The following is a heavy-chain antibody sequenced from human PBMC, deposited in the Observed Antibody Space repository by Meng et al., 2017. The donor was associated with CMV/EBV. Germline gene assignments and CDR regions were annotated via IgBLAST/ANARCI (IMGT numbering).Heavy chain of an antibody. CDR3: ARHLELGLFDY. D-gene: IGHD7-27*01. CDR2: ISSSSSYI. CDR1: GFTFSSYS. Sequence: GESLKISCAASGFTFSSYSMNWVRQAPGKGLEWVSSISSSSSYIYYADSVKGRFTISRDNAKNSLYLQMNSLRAEDTAVYYCARHLELGLFDYWGQGTLVTVSS. V-gene: IGHV3-21*01. J-gene: IGHJ4*02.